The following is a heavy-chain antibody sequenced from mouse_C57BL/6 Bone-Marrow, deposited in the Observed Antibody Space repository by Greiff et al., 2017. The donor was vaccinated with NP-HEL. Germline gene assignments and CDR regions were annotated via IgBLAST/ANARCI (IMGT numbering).Heavy chain of an antibody. CDR1: GYTFTSYG. J-gene: IGHJ2*01. Sequence: QVQLQQSGAELARPGASVKLSCKASGYTFTSYGISWVKQRTGQGLEWIGEIDPRSGNTYYNEKFKGKATRTADKSSSTAYMELRSLTSEDSAVYFCTRFYYAEDYWGQGTTLTVSS. CDR3: TRFYYAEDY. CDR2: IDPRSGNT. V-gene: IGHV1-81*01. D-gene: IGHD1-1*01.